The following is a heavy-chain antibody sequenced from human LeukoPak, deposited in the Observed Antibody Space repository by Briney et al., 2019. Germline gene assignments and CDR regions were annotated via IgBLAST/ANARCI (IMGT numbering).Heavy chain of an antibody. V-gene: IGHV1-2*02. Sequence: ASVKVSCKASGYTFTGYYMHWVRQAPGQGLEWMAWINPNSGGTNYAQKFQGRVTMTRDTSISTAYMELSRLTSDDTAVYYCARAPLGLPFDYRGQGSLVTVSS. J-gene: IGHJ4*02. CDR3: ARAPLGLPFDY. CDR2: INPNSGGT. CDR1: GYTFTGYY.